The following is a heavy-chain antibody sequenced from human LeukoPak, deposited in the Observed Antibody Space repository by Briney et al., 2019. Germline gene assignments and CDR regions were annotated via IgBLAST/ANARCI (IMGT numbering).Heavy chain of an antibody. CDR2: ISGSGATT. CDR3: ARGVEPLAANTLAY. Sequence: GGSLRLSCAASGFSFSNFAMSWVRQAPGKGLEWVAAISGSGATTCYADSVKGRSTISRDNSNNTLYLEMHSLRAEDTAVYYCARGVEPLAANTLAYWGQGTLVTVSS. D-gene: IGHD1-14*01. V-gene: IGHV3-23*01. CDR1: GFSFSNFA. J-gene: IGHJ4*02.